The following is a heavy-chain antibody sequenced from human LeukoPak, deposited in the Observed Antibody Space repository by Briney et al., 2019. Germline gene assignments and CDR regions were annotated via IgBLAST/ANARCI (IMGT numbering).Heavy chain of an antibody. J-gene: IGHJ4*02. CDR1: GFVFSSYS. CDR3: VRLRRNSDSSGFYYYDN. D-gene: IGHD3-22*01. V-gene: IGHV3-21*01. CDR2: VNTVSSYI. Sequence: GGSLRLSCAASGFVFSSYSFNWVRQAPGKGLEWVASVNTVSSYIYYADSVRGRFTISRDNAKNSVLLQVNSLRAEDMAMYYCVRLRRNSDSSGFYYYDNWGQGTLVTVSS.